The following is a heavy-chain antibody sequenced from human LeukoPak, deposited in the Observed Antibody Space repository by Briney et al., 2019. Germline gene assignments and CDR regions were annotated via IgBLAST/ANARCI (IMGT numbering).Heavy chain of an antibody. CDR1: GFTFSSYA. J-gene: IGHJ4*02. Sequence: GGSLRLSCAASGFTFSSYAVSWVPQAPGKGLEWVSAISGSGGSTYYADSVKGRFTISRDNSKNTLYLQMSSLRAEDTAVYYCAKERGHVLRFLEWLGYFDYWGQGTLVTVSS. CDR2: ISGSGGST. D-gene: IGHD3-3*01. V-gene: IGHV3-23*01. CDR3: AKERGHVLRFLEWLGYFDY.